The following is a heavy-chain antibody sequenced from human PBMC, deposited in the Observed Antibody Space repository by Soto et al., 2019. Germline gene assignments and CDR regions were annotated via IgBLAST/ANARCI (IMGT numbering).Heavy chain of an antibody. CDR1: GGSISSGGYY. CDR2: IYYSGST. Sequence: PSETLSLTCTVSGGSISSGGYYWSWIRQHPGKGLEWIGYIYYSGSTYYNPSLKSRITISVDTSKNQFSLKLSSVTAADTAVYYCARAHLTGTTDYWGQGTLVTVSS. J-gene: IGHJ4*02. V-gene: IGHV4-31*03. D-gene: IGHD1-20*01. CDR3: ARAHLTGTTDY.